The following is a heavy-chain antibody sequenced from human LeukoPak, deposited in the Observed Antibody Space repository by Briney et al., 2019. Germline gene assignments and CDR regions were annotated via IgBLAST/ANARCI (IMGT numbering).Heavy chain of an antibody. CDR2: IWYDGSNK. V-gene: IGHV3-33*08. CDR1: GFIFTSYT. D-gene: IGHD6-6*01. CDR3: ARDDIAGRPSHLFDY. J-gene: IGHJ4*02. Sequence: GGSLRLSCAASGFIFTSYTMTWVRQAPGKGLEWVAVIWYDGSNKYYADSVKGRFTISRDNSKNTLYLQMNSLRAEDTAVYYCARDDIAGRPSHLFDYWGQGTLVTVSS.